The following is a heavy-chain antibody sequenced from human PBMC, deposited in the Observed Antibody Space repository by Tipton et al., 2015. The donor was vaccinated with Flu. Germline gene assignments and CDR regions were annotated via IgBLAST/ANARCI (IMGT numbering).Heavy chain of an antibody. CDR3: ARPGRSCSFDY. CDR1: GFNLSSYE. V-gene: IGHV3-7*01. Sequence: SLRLSCSASGFNLSSYEMHWVRQAPGRGLEWVANIDENGSEKYYVDSVKGRFTISRDNAKNSLYLQMTSLRAEDTAVYYCARPGRSCSFDYWGQGALVTVSS. D-gene: IGHD2-15*01. CDR2: IDENGSEK. J-gene: IGHJ4*02.